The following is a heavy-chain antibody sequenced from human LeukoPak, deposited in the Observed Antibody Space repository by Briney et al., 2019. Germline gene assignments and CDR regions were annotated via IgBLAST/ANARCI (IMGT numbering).Heavy chain of an antibody. D-gene: IGHD3-22*01. CDR2: IRSSGSTI. CDR1: GFTFSDYY. Sequence: GGSLRLSCAASGFTFSDYYMSWISQAPGKGLEWVSYIRSSGSTIYYADSVKGRFTISRDNARNSLYLQMNSLRAEDTAVYYCTTHIDYYDSSGQHYWVQGTLVTVSS. J-gene: IGHJ4*02. CDR3: TTHIDYYDSSGQHY. V-gene: IGHV3-11*01.